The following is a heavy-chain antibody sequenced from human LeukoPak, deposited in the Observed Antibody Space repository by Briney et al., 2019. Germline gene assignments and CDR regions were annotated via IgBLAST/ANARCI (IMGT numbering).Heavy chain of an antibody. CDR2: IYYIGNT. D-gene: IGHD3-9*01. J-gene: IGHJ6*02. CDR1: GGSISSRDNY. Sequence: SETLSLTCTVSGGSISSRDNYWGWFRQPPGKGLECIGSIYYIGNTYYNPSLESRVTISVDTSKNQFSLKVSSATAADTAVYYCARQDTLTHYYVMDVWGQGTTVTVSS. CDR3: ARQDTLTHYYVMDV. V-gene: IGHV4-39*01.